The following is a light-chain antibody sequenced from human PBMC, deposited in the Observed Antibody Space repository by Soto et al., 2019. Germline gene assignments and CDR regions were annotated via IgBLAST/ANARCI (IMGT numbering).Light chain of an antibody. Sequence: IQITQSPSTLSASVGDRVTITCRASQSISSWLAWYQQKPGKAPKLLIYKASSLESGVPSRFSGSGSGTEFTLTISSLQPDDFATYYCQQYNSYGTFGQGTKVDIK. V-gene: IGKV1-5*03. CDR2: KAS. CDR1: QSISSW. CDR3: QQYNSYGT. J-gene: IGKJ1*01.